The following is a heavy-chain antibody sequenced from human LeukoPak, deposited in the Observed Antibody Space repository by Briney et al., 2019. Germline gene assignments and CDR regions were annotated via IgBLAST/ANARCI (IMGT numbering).Heavy chain of an antibody. CDR3: ARDAGRSGCAH. J-gene: IGHJ4*02. CDR2: ISGDDDRT. V-gene: IGHV3-53*01. CDR1: GFSVSNNY. D-gene: IGHD3-3*01. Sequence: GGSLRLSCAASGFSVSNNYMTWVRQAPGKGLEWVSVISGDDDRTHYADSVKGRFTTSRDNSKNTLYLQMNSLRDDDTAIYFCARDAGRSGCAHWGPGTLDIVSS.